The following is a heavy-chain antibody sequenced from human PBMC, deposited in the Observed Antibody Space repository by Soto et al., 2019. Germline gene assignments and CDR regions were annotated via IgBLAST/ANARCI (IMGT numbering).Heavy chain of an antibody. J-gene: IGHJ4*02. D-gene: IGHD3-10*02. CDR3: ATHIAMFQRTPYYFDY. Sequence: QVQLVQSGAEVKKPGSSVKVSCKASGGTFSSYAISWVRQAPGQGLEWMGGIIPIFGTANNAQKFQGRVMITXXEXTXQAYMALSSLRSEVSAVYDCATHIAMFQRTPYYFDYWGQGTLVTVSS. CDR1: GGTFSSYA. CDR2: IIPIFGTA. V-gene: IGHV1-69*05.